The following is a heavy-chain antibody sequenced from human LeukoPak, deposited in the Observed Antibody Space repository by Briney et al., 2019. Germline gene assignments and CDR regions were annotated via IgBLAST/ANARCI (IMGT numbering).Heavy chain of an antibody. CDR1: GYTFTNYY. J-gene: IGHJ4*02. CDR3: ARSPGSGGLSPYYFDS. CDR2: INPTLGRT. Sequence: GASVKVSCKTSGYTFTNYYMHWVRQAPGQGLEWMGIINPTLGRTSYSQGFQGRVTFTGATPTRTVYMELSSLTSDDTAVYYCARSPGSGGLSPYYFDSWGQGTLVTVSS. D-gene: IGHD6-25*01. V-gene: IGHV1-46*01.